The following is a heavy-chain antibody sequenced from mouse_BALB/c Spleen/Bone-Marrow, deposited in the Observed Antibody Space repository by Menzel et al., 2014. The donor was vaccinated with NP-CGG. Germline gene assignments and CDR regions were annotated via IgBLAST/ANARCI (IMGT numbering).Heavy chain of an antibody. Sequence: QVQLQQPGAELVRPGASVTLSCKASGYTFTDYGIHWVKQTPVHGLEWIGAIDPETGGNAYNQKFKGKATLTADKSSSTAYMELRSLTSEDSAVYYCTRNWDDYFDYWGQGTTLTVSS. D-gene: IGHD4-1*01. CDR3: TRNWDDYFDY. V-gene: IGHV1-15*01. J-gene: IGHJ2*01. CDR2: IDPETGGN. CDR1: GYTFTDYG.